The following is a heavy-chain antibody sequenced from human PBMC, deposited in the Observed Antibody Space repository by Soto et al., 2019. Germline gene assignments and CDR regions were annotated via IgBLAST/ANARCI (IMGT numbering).Heavy chain of an antibody. J-gene: IGHJ6*02. D-gene: IGHD1-7*01. V-gene: IGHV3-30*18. CDR1: GFTFISYG. CDR2: ISYAGSNK. CDR3: AEEHYLASSWNYVRGRYGMDV. Sequence: QVQLVESGGGVVQPGRSLRLSCAASGFTFISYGMHWVLQAPGKGLEWVAGISYAGSNKYYADSVKGRFTISRDNSKNTLYLQMNSLRAEDRAVYYCAEEHYLASSWNYVRGRYGMDVWGQGTTVTVSS.